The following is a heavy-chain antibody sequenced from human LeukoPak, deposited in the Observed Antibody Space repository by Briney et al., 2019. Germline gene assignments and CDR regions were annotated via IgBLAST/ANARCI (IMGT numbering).Heavy chain of an antibody. CDR2: IYHSGTT. D-gene: IGHD2-21*02. V-gene: IGHV4-39*01. CDR1: GGSISSSSYY. Sequence: SETLSLTCTVSGGSISSSSYYWGWIRQPPGKGLEWIGHIYHSGTTYYNASLRGRVTISVETSKNQFSLKLSTVTAADTAVYYCARLPYCGGDCYPFDYWGQGTLVTVSS. CDR3: ARLPYCGGDCYPFDY. J-gene: IGHJ4*02.